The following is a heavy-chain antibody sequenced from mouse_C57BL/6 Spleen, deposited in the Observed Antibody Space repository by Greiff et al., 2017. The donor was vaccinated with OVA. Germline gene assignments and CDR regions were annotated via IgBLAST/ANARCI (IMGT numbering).Heavy chain of an antibody. Sequence: QVHVKQSGAELVRPGASVTLSCKASGYTFTDYEMHWVKQTPVHGLEWIGAIDPETGGTAYNQKFKGKAILTADKSSSTAYMELRSLTCEDAAVYYCTRGGYGTAWFAYWGQGTLVTVSA. J-gene: IGHJ3*01. CDR3: TRGGYGTAWFAY. CDR2: IDPETGGT. CDR1: GYTFTDYE. V-gene: IGHV1-15*01. D-gene: IGHD1-1*01.